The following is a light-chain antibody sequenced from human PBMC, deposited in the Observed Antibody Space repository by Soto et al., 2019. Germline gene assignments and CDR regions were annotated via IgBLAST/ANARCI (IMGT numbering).Light chain of an antibody. J-gene: IGKJ1*01. Sequence: DIQMTQSPSSLSASVRDKVTITCRASQGIVSYLNWYQQRPGKAPKLLIYAASRLQSGVPSRFSGSGSGTDFTLTINSRQPEDYATYYCQQSYTTPWTFGQGTKVEIK. CDR3: QQSYTTPWT. CDR1: QGIVSY. V-gene: IGKV1-39*01. CDR2: AAS.